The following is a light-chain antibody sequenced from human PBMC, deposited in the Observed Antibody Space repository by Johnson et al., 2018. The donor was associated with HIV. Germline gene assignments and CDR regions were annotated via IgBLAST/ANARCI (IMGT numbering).Light chain of an antibody. Sequence: QSVLTQPPSVSAAPGQKVTISCSGSSSNIGNNYVSWYQQLPGTAPKLLIYDNNKRPSGISDRFSGSKSGTSATLGITGLQTGDAADYYCGTWDSSLSAGWVFGTGTKVTVL. CDR1: SSNIGNNY. V-gene: IGLV1-51*01. CDR3: GTWDSSLSAGWV. J-gene: IGLJ1*01. CDR2: DNN.